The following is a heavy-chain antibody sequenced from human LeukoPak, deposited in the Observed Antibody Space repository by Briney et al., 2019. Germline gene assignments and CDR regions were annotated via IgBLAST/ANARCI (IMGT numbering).Heavy chain of an antibody. CDR2: IASNGGSE. D-gene: IGHD6-13*01. CDR1: GFTFSSYS. Sequence: GGSLRLSCVASGFTFSSYSMNWVRQAPGKGLEWVAAIASNGGSEYYADSVKGRFTISRDNSKNTLFLQMNSLRPDDTAVYYCAKRGHYSINWYHYFDYWGQGTLVTVSS. J-gene: IGHJ4*02. V-gene: IGHV3-30*18. CDR3: AKRGHYSINWYHYFDY.